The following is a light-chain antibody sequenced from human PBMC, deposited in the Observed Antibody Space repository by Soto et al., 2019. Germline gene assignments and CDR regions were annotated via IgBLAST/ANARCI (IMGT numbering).Light chain of an antibody. CDR1: QSIRTY. J-gene: IGKJ1*01. CDR3: QQYNTYSRA. CDR2: KAS. Sequence: DIQMTQSPSTLSASVGDRVTITCRASQSIRTYLAWYQQKPGKAPKLLIYKASSLESGVPSRFSGSGSGTEFTLTISSLQPDHFATYYCQQYNTYSRAFGQGTKVEIK. V-gene: IGKV1-5*03.